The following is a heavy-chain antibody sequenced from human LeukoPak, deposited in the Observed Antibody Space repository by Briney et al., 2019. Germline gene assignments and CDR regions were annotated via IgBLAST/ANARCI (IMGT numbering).Heavy chain of an antibody. CDR3: ARGGGIAARRWAFDI. Sequence: SVKVSCKASGYTFTSYDINWVRQATGQGLEWMGGIIPIFGTANYAQKFQGRVTITTDESTSTAYMELSSLRSEDTAVYYCARGGGIAARRWAFDIWGQGTMVTVSS. V-gene: IGHV1-69*05. D-gene: IGHD6-6*01. CDR2: IIPIFGTA. CDR1: GYTFTSYD. J-gene: IGHJ3*02.